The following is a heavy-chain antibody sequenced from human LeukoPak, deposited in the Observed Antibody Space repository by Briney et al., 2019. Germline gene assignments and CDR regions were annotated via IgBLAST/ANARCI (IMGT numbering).Heavy chain of an antibody. V-gene: IGHV3-53*01. CDR1: GFTVTRNY. J-gene: IGHJ4*02. Sequence: GSLRLSCAASGFTVTRNYMTWVRQAPGKGLEWVSVTYSGGRTYYEDSVKGRFTISRDNSKNTLYLQMNSLRAEDTAVYYCARVSYYYGSGSYRPTAVYYFDYWGQGTLVTVSS. D-gene: IGHD3-10*01. CDR3: ARVSYYYGSGSYRPTAVYYFDY. CDR2: TYSGGRT.